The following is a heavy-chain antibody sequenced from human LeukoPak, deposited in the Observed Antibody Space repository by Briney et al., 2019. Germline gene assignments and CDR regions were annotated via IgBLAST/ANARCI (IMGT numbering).Heavy chain of an antibody. CDR3: AKTNGYYDL. V-gene: IGHV3-23*01. CDR2: ISGSGDKT. Sequence: GSLRLSCAASGFTFSSNGMGWVRKAPGKGLEWVSSISGSGDKTYYADSVKGRFTISRDNSKSTMYLQMNSLRAEDTAVYHCAKTNGYYDLWGQETLVIVSS. CDR1: GFTFSSNG. J-gene: IGHJ4*02. D-gene: IGHD3-22*01.